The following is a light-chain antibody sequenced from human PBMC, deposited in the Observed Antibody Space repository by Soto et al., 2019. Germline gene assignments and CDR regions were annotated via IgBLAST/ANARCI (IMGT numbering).Light chain of an antibody. CDR2: DVS. V-gene: IGLV2-14*03. CDR3: SSYTSSSTYV. J-gene: IGLJ1*01. Sequence: QSALTQPASVSGAPGQSIAISCTGTSSDVGGYNYVSWYQHHPGKAPKLMVYDVSNRPSGVSNRFSGSKSGNTASLTISGLQAEDEADYSFSSYTSSSTYVFGTGTKLTVI. CDR1: SSDVGGYNY.